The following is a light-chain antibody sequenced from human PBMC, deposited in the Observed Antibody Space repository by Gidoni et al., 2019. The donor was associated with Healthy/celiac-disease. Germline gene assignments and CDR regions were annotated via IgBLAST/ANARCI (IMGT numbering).Light chain of an antibody. CDR2: EFS. CDR1: STDVGSYNL. Sequence: SALTQPPSVSGSPGPSITISCPGTSTDVGSYNLVSWYQQHPGNATKLMIYEFSKRPSGVSNRFSGSKSGNTASLTISGLQAEDEADYYCCSYAGSSTFVVFGGGTKLTVL. CDR3: CSYAGSSTFVV. J-gene: IGLJ2*01. V-gene: IGLV2-23*02.